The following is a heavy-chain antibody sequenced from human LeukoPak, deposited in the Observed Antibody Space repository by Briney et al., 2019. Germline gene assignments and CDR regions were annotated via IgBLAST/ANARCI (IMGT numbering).Heavy chain of an antibody. D-gene: IGHD3-22*01. J-gene: IGHJ5*02. V-gene: IGHV7-4-1*02. Sequence: ASVKVSCKASGYTFTSYAMNWVRQAPGQGLEWMGWINTNTGNLTYAQGFTGRFVFSLDTSVSTAYLQTSSLKAEDTAVYYCAREAYYYDSSGYYYRWFDPWGQGTLVTVSS. CDR2: INTNTGNL. CDR3: AREAYYYDSSGYYYRWFDP. CDR1: GYTFTSYA.